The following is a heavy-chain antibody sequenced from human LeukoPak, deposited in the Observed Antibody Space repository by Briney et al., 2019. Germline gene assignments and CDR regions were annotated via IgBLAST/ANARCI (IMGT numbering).Heavy chain of an antibody. CDR3: ASLRGYSGYDPFDY. D-gene: IGHD5-12*01. CDR1: GGSVSSYY. J-gene: IGHJ4*02. Sequence: PSETLSLTCTVSGGSVSSYYWTWIRQPPGKGLEWLGYIYYSGSTNYNPSLKSRVTISVDTSKNQFSLKPSSVTAADTAVYYCASLRGYSGYDPFDYWGQGALVTVSS. CDR2: IYYSGST. V-gene: IGHV4-59*08.